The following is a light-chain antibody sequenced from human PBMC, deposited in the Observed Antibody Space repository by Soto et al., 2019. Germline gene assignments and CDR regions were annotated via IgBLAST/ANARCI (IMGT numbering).Light chain of an antibody. CDR2: DAS. J-gene: IGKJ2*01. Sequence: DIRMTQSPSTLSASVGDRVTITCRASQPITAWLAWYQQKPGKAPNLLIYDASDLQSGVPSRFSGSGSGTEFTLTITGLQPDDFATYYCQQYNLYPYTFGQGTKVDIK. V-gene: IGKV1-5*01. CDR3: QQYNLYPYT. CDR1: QPITAW.